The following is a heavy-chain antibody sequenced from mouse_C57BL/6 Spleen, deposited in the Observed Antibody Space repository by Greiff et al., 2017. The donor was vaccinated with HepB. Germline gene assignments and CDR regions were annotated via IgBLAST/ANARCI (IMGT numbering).Heavy chain of an antibody. D-gene: IGHD1-3*01. CDR3: ARESGTPRDWYFDV. CDR1: GYSITSGYY. Sequence: EVKLMESGPGLVKPSQSLSLTCSVTGYSITSGYYWNWIRQFPGNKLEWMGYISYDGSNNYNPSLKNRISITRDTSKNQFFLKLNSVTTEDTATYYCARESGTPRDWYFDVWGTGTTVTVSS. J-gene: IGHJ1*03. V-gene: IGHV3-6*01. CDR2: ISYDGSN.